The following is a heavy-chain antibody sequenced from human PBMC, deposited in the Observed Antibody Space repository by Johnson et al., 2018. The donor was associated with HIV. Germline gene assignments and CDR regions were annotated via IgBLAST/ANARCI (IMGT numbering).Heavy chain of an antibody. D-gene: IGHD3-16*01. CDR3: ASGGHYDLNACDI. CDR1: GFTFSSYV. Sequence: VQLLESGGGVVQPGRSLRLSCAASGFTFSSYVMHWVRQAPGKGLEWVAVISFDGSNKDYADSVRGRFTISRNKSNNTLYLQMNSLRAEDTAVYFCASGGHYDLNACDIWGQGTMVTVSS. CDR2: ISFDGSNK. J-gene: IGHJ3*02. V-gene: IGHV3-30-3*01.